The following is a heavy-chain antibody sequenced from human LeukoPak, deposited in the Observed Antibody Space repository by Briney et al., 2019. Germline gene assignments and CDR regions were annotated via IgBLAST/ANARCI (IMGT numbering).Heavy chain of an antibody. CDR1: GFTFSSYA. Sequence: PGGSLRLSCAASGFTFSSYAMSWVRQAPGKGLEWVSGISGSGGSTYYADSVKGRFTISRDNSKNTLYLQMSSLRAEDTAVYYCAKGLGNWGPGDAFDIWGQGTMVTVSS. D-gene: IGHD7-27*01. CDR2: ISGSGGST. CDR3: AKGLGNWGPGDAFDI. V-gene: IGHV3-23*01. J-gene: IGHJ3*02.